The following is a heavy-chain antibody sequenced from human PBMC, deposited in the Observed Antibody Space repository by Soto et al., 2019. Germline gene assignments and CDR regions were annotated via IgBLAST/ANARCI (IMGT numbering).Heavy chain of an antibody. CDR3: TSLLYYDILTGGSTDAFDI. D-gene: IGHD3-9*01. CDR1: GFTFSGSA. J-gene: IGHJ3*02. V-gene: IGHV3-73*01. Sequence: GGSLRLSCAASGFTFSGSAMHWVRQASGKGLEWVGRIRSKANSYATAYAASVKGRFTISRDDSKNTAYLQMNSLKTEDTAVYYCTSLLYYDILTGGSTDAFDIWGQRTMVTVSS. CDR2: IRSKANSYAT.